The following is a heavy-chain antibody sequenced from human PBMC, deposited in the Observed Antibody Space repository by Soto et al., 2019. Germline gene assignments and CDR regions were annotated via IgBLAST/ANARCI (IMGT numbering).Heavy chain of an antibody. Sequence: GGSLRLSCAASGFTFSSYCMHWVRQAPGKGLEWVAVISYDGSNKYYADSVKGRFTISRDNSKNTLYLQMNSLRAEDTAVYYCAKTDCSGGSCYGYYWGQGNLVTVSS. CDR1: GFTFSSYC. J-gene: IGHJ4*02. D-gene: IGHD2-15*01. CDR3: AKTDCSGGSCYGYY. V-gene: IGHV3-30*18. CDR2: ISYDGSNK.